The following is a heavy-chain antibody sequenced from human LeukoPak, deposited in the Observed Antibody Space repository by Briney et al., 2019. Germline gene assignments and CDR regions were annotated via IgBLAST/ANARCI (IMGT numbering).Heavy chain of an antibody. J-gene: IGHJ4*02. CDR3: ARDDSHGYHFFDS. CDR1: GFTFSSYS. V-gene: IGHV3-21*01. Sequence: GGSLRLSCAASGFTFSSYSMNWIRQTPGKGLEWVSSISGSGEFIYYVDSVRGRFTISRDNGKNSLYLQMNSLRPEDTAVYYRARDDSHGYHFFDSWGQGTLVTVSS. D-gene: IGHD3-22*01. CDR2: ISGSGEFI.